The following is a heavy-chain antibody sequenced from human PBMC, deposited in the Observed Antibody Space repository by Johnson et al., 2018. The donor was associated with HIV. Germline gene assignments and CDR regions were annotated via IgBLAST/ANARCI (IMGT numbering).Heavy chain of an antibody. D-gene: IGHD1-1*01. J-gene: IGHJ3*02. CDR3: ARGDIGWNDDFAFDI. CDR1: GFTFSSYG. Sequence: VQLMESGGGVVQPGRSLRLSCAASGFTFSSYGMHWVRQAPGKGLEWVAVISYDGRNKYYADSVKGRFTISRDNSKNTLYMQMNSLGGEDTAVYYCARGDIGWNDDFAFDIWGQGTMVTVSS. V-gene: IGHV3-30*03. CDR2: ISYDGRNK.